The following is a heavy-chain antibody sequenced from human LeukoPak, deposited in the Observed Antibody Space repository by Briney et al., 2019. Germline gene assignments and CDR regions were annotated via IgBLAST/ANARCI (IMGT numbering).Heavy chain of an antibody. CDR1: VYTFTVYY. J-gene: IGHJ3*02. V-gene: IGHV1-2*02. CDR2: INPNSGGT. D-gene: IGHD3-22*01. Sequence: GSVKVSFKASVYTFTVYYMHWVRQAPGQGLGWMGWINPNSGGTNYAQKFQGRVTMTRDTAISTAYMELSRLRSDDTAVYYCARRYYYDSSGYLGDAFDIWGQGTMVSVSS. CDR3: ARRYYYDSSGYLGDAFDI.